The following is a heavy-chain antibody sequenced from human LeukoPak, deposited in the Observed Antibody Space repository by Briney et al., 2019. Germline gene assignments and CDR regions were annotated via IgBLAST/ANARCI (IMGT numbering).Heavy chain of an antibody. CDR3: ARHVWLQPFDY. J-gene: IGHJ4*02. V-gene: IGHV4-59*08. Sequence: SETLSLTCSVSGGSMNSYYWSWIRQSPGKGLEWIGYVYYSGSTNYNPSLKSRVTISVDTSKNQFSLKLSSVTAADTAVYYCARHVWLQPFDYWGQGTLVTVSS. CDR2: VYYSGST. CDR1: GGSMNSYY. D-gene: IGHD3-9*01.